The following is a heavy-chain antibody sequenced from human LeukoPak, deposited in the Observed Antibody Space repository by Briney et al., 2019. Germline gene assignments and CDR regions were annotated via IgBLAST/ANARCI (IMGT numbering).Heavy chain of an antibody. V-gene: IGHV4-30-4*08. CDR1: GGSISSGDYY. Sequence: PSQTLSLTCTVSGGSISSGDYYWSWIRQPPGKGLEWIGYIYYSGSTYYNPSLKSRVTISVDTSKNQFSLKLSSVTAADTAVYYCGREVDIVVVPAAIRLGVLDAVDILVGGTMVTVCS. CDR2: IYYSGST. CDR3: GREVDIVVVPAAIRLGVLDAVDI. D-gene: IGHD2-2*02. J-gene: IGHJ3*02.